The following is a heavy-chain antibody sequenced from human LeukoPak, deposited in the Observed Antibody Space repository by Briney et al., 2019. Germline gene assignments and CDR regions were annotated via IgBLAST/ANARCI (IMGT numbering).Heavy chain of an antibody. CDR1: GYSIGSDYY. CDR3: ARVGGSDAFDF. Sequence: SGTLSLTCTVSGYSIGSDYYWGWIRQPPGKGLEWVGSIYHSGSTYYNPSLQSQVTISMNTSKNQFFLRLSSVTAADTAVYFCARVGGSDAFDFWGQGTRVTVSS. J-gene: IGHJ3*01. V-gene: IGHV4-38-2*02. D-gene: IGHD3-16*01. CDR2: IYHSGST.